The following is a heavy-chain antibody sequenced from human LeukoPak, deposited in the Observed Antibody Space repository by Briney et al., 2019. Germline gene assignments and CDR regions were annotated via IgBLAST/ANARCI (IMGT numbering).Heavy chain of an antibody. Sequence: PGGSLRLSCAASGFTFDDYSMSWVRQAPGKGLEWVSGINWNGGSTGYADPVKGRFTISRDNAKNSLYLQMNSLRAEDTALYYCARAYYYDSSGYYSAFDIWGQGTMVTVSS. J-gene: IGHJ3*02. CDR2: INWNGGST. D-gene: IGHD3-22*01. CDR1: GFTFDDYS. V-gene: IGHV3-20*04. CDR3: ARAYYYDSSGYYSAFDI.